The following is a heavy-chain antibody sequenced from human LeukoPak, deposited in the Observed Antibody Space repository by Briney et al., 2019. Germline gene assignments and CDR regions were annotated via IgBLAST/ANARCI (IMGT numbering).Heavy chain of an antibody. Sequence: GSLRLSCAASGFTFSAYWMSWIRQPAGKGLEWIGSIYYSGSTYYNPSLKSRVTISVDTSKNQFSLKLSSVTAADTAVYYCARAGYSSGWSSIFDYWGQGTLVTVSS. J-gene: IGHJ4*02. CDR2: IYYSGST. CDR3: ARAGYSSGWSSIFDY. CDR1: GFTFSAYW. D-gene: IGHD6-19*01. V-gene: IGHV4-59*05.